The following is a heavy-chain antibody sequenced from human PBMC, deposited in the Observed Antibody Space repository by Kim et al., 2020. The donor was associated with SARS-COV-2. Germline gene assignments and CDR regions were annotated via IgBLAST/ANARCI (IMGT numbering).Heavy chain of an antibody. CDR1: GGTFSSYA. V-gene: IGHV1-69*13. D-gene: IGHD6-13*01. Sequence: SVKVSCKASGGTFSSYAISWVRQAPGQGLEWMGGIIPIFGTANYAQKFQGRVTITADESTSTAYMELSSLRSEDTAVYYCARDGGLYSNPDYFDYWGQGTLVTVSS. CDR2: IIPIFGTA. CDR3: ARDGGLYSNPDYFDY. J-gene: IGHJ4*02.